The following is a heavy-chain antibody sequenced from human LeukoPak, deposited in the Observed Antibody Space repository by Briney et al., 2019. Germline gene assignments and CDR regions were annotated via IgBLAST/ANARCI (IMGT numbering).Heavy chain of an antibody. CDR3: AVDSSASDLDY. CDR2: INPNSGGT. CDR1: GYTFTVYF. V-gene: IGHV1-2*02. Sequence: ASVKVSCKASGYTFTVYFIHWVRQAPGQGPEWMGWINPNSGGTNYAQKFQGRVSMTRDTSISTAYMELSRLRSDDTAVFYCAVDSSASDLDYWGQGTLVSVSS. D-gene: IGHD3-22*01. J-gene: IGHJ4*02.